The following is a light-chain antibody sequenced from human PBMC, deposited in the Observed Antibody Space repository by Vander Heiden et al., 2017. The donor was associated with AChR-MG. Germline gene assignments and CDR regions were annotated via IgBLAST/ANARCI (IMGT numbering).Light chain of an antibody. Sequence: QSVLTQPPSASGTPGQRVTIPCSGSSSNIGSNSVYWFQQLPGSAPKLLIYKNNQRPSGVPDRFSGSKSGTSASLAISGLRSEDEADYYCAAWDDSLSAHYVFGTGTKVTVL. V-gene: IGLV1-47*01. CDR3: AAWDDSLSAHYV. CDR2: KNN. J-gene: IGLJ1*01. CDR1: SSNIGSNS.